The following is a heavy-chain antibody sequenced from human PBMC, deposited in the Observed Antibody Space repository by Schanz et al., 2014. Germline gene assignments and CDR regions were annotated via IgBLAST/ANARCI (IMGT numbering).Heavy chain of an antibody. CDR3: ARGGSSGYDFSIYYMDV. J-gene: IGHJ6*03. CDR1: RIIFGTYS. D-gene: IGHD5-12*01. Sequence: EVQLVESGGGLVKPGGSLRLSCTASRIIFGTYSMNWIRQTPKGLEWVSSINSRSNFIYYADSVKGRFTISRDNSNNTVYLQMNTLRAEDTAVYYCARGGSSGYDFSIYYMDVWGKGTTVTVSS. V-gene: IGHV3-21*01. CDR2: INSRSNFI.